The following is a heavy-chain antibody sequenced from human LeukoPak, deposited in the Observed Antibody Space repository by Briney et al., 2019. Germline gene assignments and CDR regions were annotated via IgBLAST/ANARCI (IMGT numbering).Heavy chain of an antibody. CDR2: ISPSSSYI. J-gene: IGHJ4*02. V-gene: IGHV3-21*01. CDR3: ARDMTGGEYFDS. Sequence: GGSLRLSCAASGYTFSSFKMTWVRQGPGKGLEWVASISPSSSYIFYADSLKGRVTVSRDTGKSSVFLQMSSLRVEDTAVYYCARDMTGGEYFDSWGQGTLVSVSS. D-gene: IGHD3-16*01. CDR1: GYTFSSFK.